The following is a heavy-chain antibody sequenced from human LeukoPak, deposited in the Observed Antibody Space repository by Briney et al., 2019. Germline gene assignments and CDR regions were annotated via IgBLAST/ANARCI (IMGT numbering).Heavy chain of an antibody. CDR2: INHSGST. CDR1: GGSFSGYY. CDR3: AGREIWFEEFTLAY. J-gene: IGHJ4*02. Sequence: SETLSLTCAVYGGSFSGYYWSWIRQPPGKGLEWIGEINHSGSTNYNPSLKSRVTISVDTSKNQFSLKLSSVTAADTAVYYCAGREIWFEEFTLAYWGQGTLVTVSS. V-gene: IGHV4-34*01. D-gene: IGHD3-10*01.